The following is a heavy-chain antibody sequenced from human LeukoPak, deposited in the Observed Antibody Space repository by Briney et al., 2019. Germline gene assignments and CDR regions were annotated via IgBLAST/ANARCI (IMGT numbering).Heavy chain of an antibody. CDR2: ISYDGSNK. J-gene: IGHJ4*02. V-gene: IGHV3-30*04. CDR1: GFTFSSYA. D-gene: IGHD3-10*01. Sequence: GRSLRLSCAASGFTFSSYATHWVRQAPGKGLEWVAVISYDGSNKYYADSVKGRFTISRDNSKNTLYLQMNSLRAEDTAVYYCSRGVSVRGVIPYWGQGTLVTVSS. CDR3: SRGVSVRGVIPY.